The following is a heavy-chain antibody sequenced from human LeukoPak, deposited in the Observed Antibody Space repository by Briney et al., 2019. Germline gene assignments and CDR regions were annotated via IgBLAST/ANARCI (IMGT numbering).Heavy chain of an antibody. CDR1: GGSFSGYY. CDR2: INHSGST. Sequence: SETLSLTCAVYGGSFSGYYWSWIRQPPGKGLEWIGEINHSGSTNYNPSLKSRVTISVDTSKNQFSLKLSSVTAADTAVYYCARASGYNSIEYFQHWGQGTLVTVSS. J-gene: IGHJ1*01. CDR3: ARASGYNSIEYFQH. D-gene: IGHD5-24*01. V-gene: IGHV4-34*01.